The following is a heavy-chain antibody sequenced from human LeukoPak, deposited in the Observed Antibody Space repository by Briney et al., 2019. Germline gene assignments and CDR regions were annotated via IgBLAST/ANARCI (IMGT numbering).Heavy chain of an antibody. D-gene: IGHD3-22*01. Sequence: GGSLRLSCAASGFTFSSYGIHWVRQAPGKGLEWVGRIKSKTDGGTTDYAAPVKGRFTISRDDSKNTLYLQMNSLKTEDTAVYYCIEYYYDSSGYYRWDASDIWGQGTMVTVSS. CDR3: IEYYYDSSGYYRWDASDI. CDR2: IKSKTDGGTT. CDR1: GFTFSSYG. J-gene: IGHJ3*02. V-gene: IGHV3-15*01.